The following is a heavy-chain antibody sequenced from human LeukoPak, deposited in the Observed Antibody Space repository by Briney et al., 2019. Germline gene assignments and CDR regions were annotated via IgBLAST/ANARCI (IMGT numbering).Heavy chain of an antibody. Sequence: PGGSLRLSCAASGFTFSSYAMSRVRQAPGKGLEWVSAISGSGGSTYYADSVKGRFTISRDNSKNTLYLQMNSLRAEDTAVYYCAKDRSYGSGSYHYWGQGTLVTVSS. CDR1: GFTFSSYA. CDR2: ISGSGGST. D-gene: IGHD3-10*01. V-gene: IGHV3-23*01. J-gene: IGHJ4*02. CDR3: AKDRSYGSGSYHY.